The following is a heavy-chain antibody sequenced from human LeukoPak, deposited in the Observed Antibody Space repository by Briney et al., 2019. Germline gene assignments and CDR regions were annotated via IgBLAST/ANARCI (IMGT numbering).Heavy chain of an antibody. CDR1: GGSISSHY. CDR3: AKRRGRTFYFDY. J-gene: IGHJ4*02. CDR2: IYYSGST. D-gene: IGHD3-16*01. V-gene: IGHV4-59*08. Sequence: PSETLSLTCTVSGGSISSHYWSWIRQPPGKGLEWIGYIYYSGSTNYNPSLKSRVTISVDTSKNQFSLRLSSVTAADTAVYYCAKRRGRTFYFDYWGQGTLVTVSS.